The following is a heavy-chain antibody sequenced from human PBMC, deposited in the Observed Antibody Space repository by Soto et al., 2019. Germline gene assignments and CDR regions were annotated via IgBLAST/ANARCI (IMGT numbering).Heavy chain of an antibody. D-gene: IGHD3-22*01. CDR2: IYYSGST. V-gene: IGHV4-30-4*01. CDR1: GGSIRSGDSY. Sequence: PSETLSLTCTVSGGSIRSGDSYWSWIRQPPGKGLEWIGYIYYSGSTYYNPSLKSRVTISLDTSKNQFSLNLSSVTAADTAVYYCARTHYSDRSGTDYWGQGTLVTVSP. J-gene: IGHJ4*02. CDR3: ARTHYSDRSGTDY.